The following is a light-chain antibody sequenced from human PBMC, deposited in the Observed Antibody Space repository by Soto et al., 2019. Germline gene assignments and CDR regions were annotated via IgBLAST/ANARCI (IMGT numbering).Light chain of an antibody. Sequence: QAVVTQPASVSGSPGQSITISCTGTSSDVGGYNYVSWYQQHPGKAPKLMIYDVSNRPSGVSNRFSGSKSGNTASLTISGLQAGDEADYYCSSYTSSSTQVFGTGTKLTVL. J-gene: IGLJ1*01. CDR3: SSYTSSSTQV. CDR2: DVS. CDR1: SSDVGGYNY. V-gene: IGLV2-14*01.